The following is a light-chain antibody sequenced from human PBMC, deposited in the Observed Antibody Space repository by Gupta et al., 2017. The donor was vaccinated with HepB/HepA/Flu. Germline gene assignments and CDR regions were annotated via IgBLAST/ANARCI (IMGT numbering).Light chain of an antibody. CDR1: SSNIGSNT. CDR3: TAWDDSLKGRV. J-gene: IGLJ3*02. CDR2: SNN. Sequence: SVLPQPPPASGTPGQRVTVSCSGGSSNIGSNTVHWYQQLPGTAPKLLIYSNNQRPSGVPDRFSGSKSGTSASLAISGLQAEDEADYYCTAWDDSLKGRVFGGGTKLTVL. V-gene: IGLV1-44*01.